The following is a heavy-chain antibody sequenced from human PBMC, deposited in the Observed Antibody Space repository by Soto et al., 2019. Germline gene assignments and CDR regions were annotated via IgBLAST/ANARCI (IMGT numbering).Heavy chain of an antibody. CDR1: GGSISTYC. V-gene: IGHV4-59*08. D-gene: IGHD6-13*01. J-gene: IGHJ4*02. CDR3: ARHRWQQPFDY. Sequence: QVQLQESGPGLVKPSETLSLTCTVSGGSISTYCWSWIRQPPGKGLEWIGYIYYSGSTNYNPSLKSRVTISVDTSKNQFSLKLSSVTAADTAVYFCARHRWQQPFDYWGQGTLVTVSS. CDR2: IYYSGST.